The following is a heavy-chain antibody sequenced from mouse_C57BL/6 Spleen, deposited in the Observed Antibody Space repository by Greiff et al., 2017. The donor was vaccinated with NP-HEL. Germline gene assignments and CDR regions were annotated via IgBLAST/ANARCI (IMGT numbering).Heavy chain of an antibody. V-gene: IGHV1-69*01. J-gene: IGHJ2*01. D-gene: IGHD2-1*01. CDR3: ARRESYYGNYYFDY. Sequence: QVQLQQPGAELVMPGASVKLSCKASGYTFTSYWMHWVKQRPGQGLEWIGEIDPSDSYTNYNQKFKGKSTLTVDKSSSTAYMQLSSLTSEDSAVYYCARRESYYGNYYFDYWGQGTTLTVSS. CDR1: GYTFTSYW. CDR2: IDPSDSYT.